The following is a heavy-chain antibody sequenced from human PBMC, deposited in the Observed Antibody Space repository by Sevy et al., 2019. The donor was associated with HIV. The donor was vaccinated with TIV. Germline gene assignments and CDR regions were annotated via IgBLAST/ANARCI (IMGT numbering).Heavy chain of an antibody. V-gene: IGHV3-48*01. CDR1: GFTFSSYS. Sequence: GGSLRLSCAASGFTFSSYSMNWVRQAPGKGLEWVSYISSSSSTIYYADSVKGRFTISRDNAKNSLYLQLNSLRAEDTAVYCCARDPSVAGPVENWFDPWGQGTLVTVSS. J-gene: IGHJ5*02. D-gene: IGHD6-19*01. CDR2: ISSSSSTI. CDR3: ARDPSVAGPVENWFDP.